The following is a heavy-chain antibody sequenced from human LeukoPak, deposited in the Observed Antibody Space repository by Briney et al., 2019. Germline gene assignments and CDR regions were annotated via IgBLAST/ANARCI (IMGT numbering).Heavy chain of an antibody. CDR3: ARQRRDINDWYADDC. Sequence: SETLSLTCSVSGGSVNTYYWSWIRQSAGKGLEWIGRISITEGTNYNPSLKSRVSMSVDASKNQVSLKLGSVTAADTAVYYCARQRRDINDWYADDCWGQGTLVTVSS. CDR2: ISITEGT. CDR1: GGSVNTYY. D-gene: IGHD6-19*01. V-gene: IGHV4-4*07. J-gene: IGHJ4*02.